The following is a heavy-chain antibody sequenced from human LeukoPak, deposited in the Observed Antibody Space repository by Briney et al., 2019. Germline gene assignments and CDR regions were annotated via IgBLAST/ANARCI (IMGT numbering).Heavy chain of an antibody. CDR2: INPNSGGT. V-gene: IGHV1-2*02. CDR1: GYTFTGYY. Sequence: ASVKVSCKASGYTFTGYYMHWVRQAPGQGLEWMGWINPNSGGTSSAQKFQGRVTMTRDTSITTVYMEVSWLTSDDTAIYYCARADRLHGGPYLIGPWGQGTLVTVSS. D-gene: IGHD2-21*01. J-gene: IGHJ5*02. CDR3: ARADRLHGGPYLIGP.